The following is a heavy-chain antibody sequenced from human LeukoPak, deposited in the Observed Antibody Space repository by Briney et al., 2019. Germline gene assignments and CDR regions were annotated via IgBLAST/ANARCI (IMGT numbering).Heavy chain of an antibody. D-gene: IGHD4-11*01. CDR2: ISSSSSYI. CDR3: ARDQNSNPDYGMDV. CDR1: GFTFSSYS. J-gene: IGHJ6*04. V-gene: IGHV3-21*01. Sequence: GGSLRLSCAASGFTFSSYSMNWVRQAPGKGLAWVSSISSSSSYIYYADSVKGRFTISRDNAKNSLYLQMNSLRAEDTAVYYCARDQNSNPDYGMDVWGKGTTVTVSS.